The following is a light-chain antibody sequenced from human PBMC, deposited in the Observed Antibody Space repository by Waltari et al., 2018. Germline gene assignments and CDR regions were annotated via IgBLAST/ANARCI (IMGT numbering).Light chain of an antibody. Sequence: QTVVTQEPSFSVSPGGTVTLTCTFSSGSVSTTSSATWYQQTPGQPPRTLVYKANARSSGVPDRFSGSILGNKAALTITGAQADDESDYYCALYMGSGIWVFGGGTKLTVL. CDR3: ALYMGSGIWV. J-gene: IGLJ3*02. V-gene: IGLV8-61*01. CDR2: KAN. CDR1: SGSVSTTSS.